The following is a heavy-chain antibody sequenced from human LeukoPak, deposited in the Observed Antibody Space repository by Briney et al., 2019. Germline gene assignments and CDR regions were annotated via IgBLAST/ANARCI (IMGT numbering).Heavy chain of an antibody. J-gene: IGHJ4*02. D-gene: IGHD4-17*01. CDR1: GFTFSSYG. V-gene: IGHV3-30*03. CDR3: ARAPYGDYGLDYFDY. CDR2: ISYDGSNK. Sequence: PGGSLRLSCAASGFTFSSYGMHWVRQAPGKGLEWVAVISYDGSNKYYADSVKGRFTISRDNSKNTLYLQMNSPRAEDTAVCYCARAPYGDYGLDYFDYWGQGTLVTVSS.